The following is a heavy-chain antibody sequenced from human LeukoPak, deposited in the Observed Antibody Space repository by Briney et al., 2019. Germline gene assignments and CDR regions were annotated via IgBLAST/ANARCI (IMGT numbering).Heavy chain of an antibody. Sequence: SETLSLTCTVSGGSISSYYWSWIRQPAGKGLEWIGRIYTSGSTNYNPSLKSRVTMSVDTSKNQFSLKLSSVTAADTAVYYCARELRATIFGVVTLGFDYWGQGTLVTVSS. CDR2: IYTSGST. CDR3: ARELRATIFGVVTLGFDY. V-gene: IGHV4-4*07. D-gene: IGHD3-3*01. J-gene: IGHJ4*02. CDR1: GGSISSYY.